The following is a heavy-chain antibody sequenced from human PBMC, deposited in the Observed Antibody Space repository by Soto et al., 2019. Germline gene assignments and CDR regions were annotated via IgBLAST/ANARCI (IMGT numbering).Heavy chain of an antibody. CDR3: ARGTYYYDSSGYYAGLDAFDI. Sequence: HTDLRRWSNSEYRDPSDRPHSDFSMKPPSKGRQRLRRTYYSYKWYDDYAVSGKSRITINPDTSKNQFSLQLNSVTPEDTAVYYCARGTYYYDSSGYYAGLDAFDIWGQGTMVTVSS. V-gene: IGHV6-1*01. D-gene: IGHD3-22*01. CDR1: EYRDPSDRPH. J-gene: IGHJ3*02. CDR2: TYYSYKWYD.